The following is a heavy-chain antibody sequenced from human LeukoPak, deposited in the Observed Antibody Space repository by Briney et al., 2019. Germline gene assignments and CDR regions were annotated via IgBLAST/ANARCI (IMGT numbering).Heavy chain of an antibody. CDR3: ARHGSGWYYY. D-gene: IGHD6-19*01. J-gene: IGHJ4*02. V-gene: IGHV4-59*08. CDR2: IYYSGST. Sequence: SETLSLTCTASGGSISSYYWSWIRQPPGKGLEWIGYIYYSGSTYYNPSLKSRVTISVDTSKNQFSLKLSSVTAADTAVYYCARHGSGWYYYWGQGTLVTVSS. CDR1: GGSISSYY.